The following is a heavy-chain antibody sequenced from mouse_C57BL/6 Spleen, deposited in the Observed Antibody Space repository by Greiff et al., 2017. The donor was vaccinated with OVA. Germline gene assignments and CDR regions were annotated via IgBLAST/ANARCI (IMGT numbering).Heavy chain of an antibody. J-gene: IGHJ1*03. V-gene: IGHV1-26*01. Sequence: VQLQQSGPELVKPGASVKISCKASGYTFTDYYMNWVKQSHGKSLEWLGDISPNNGGTSYNQNLKGKATLTVDKYSSTAYMELRSLTSEDSAIYYCARQGYYGSTWYFDVWGTGTTVTVSS. D-gene: IGHD1-1*01. CDR3: ARQGYYGSTWYFDV. CDR2: ISPNNGGT. CDR1: GYTFTDYY.